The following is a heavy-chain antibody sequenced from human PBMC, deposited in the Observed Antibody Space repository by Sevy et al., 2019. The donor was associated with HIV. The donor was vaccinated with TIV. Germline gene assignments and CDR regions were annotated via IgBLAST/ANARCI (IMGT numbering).Heavy chain of an antibody. J-gene: IGHJ4*02. Sequence: ETLSLTCTVSGGSISSYYWSWIRQPPGKGLEWLGYIYYRGSTNYNPSLKSRVTISVDTSTNQFSLKLSSVTAADTAVYYCARVDDYYDSSGSIRPYYFDYWGQGTLVTVSS. CDR2: IYYRGST. CDR1: GGSISSYY. D-gene: IGHD3-22*01. V-gene: IGHV4-59*13. CDR3: ARVDDYYDSSGSIRPYYFDY.